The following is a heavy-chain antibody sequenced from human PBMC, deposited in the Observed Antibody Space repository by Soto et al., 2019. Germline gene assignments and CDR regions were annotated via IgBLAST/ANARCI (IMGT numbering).Heavy chain of an antibody. V-gene: IGHV1-2*04. CDR2: INPNSGGT. Sequence: ASVKVSCKTSGYIFTDYYIHWVRQAPGQGLEWMGWINPNSGGTNYAQKFQDWVTMTRDTSINTAYMEVNSLGSDDTAVYYCARPSGYYPYYFDDWGQGTQVTVSS. CDR3: ARPSGYYPYYFDD. D-gene: IGHD3-22*01. J-gene: IGHJ4*02. CDR1: GYIFTDYY.